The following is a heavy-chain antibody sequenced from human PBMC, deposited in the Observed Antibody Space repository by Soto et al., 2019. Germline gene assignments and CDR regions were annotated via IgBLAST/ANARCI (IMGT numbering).Heavy chain of an antibody. D-gene: IGHD5-12*01. J-gene: IGHJ4*02. Sequence: GGSLRLSCAASGFTFSNAWMSWVRQAPGKGLEWVGRIKSKTDGGTTDYAAPVKGRFTISRDDSKNTLYLQMNSLKTEDTAVYYCKVSSGYDQFDYWGQGTLVTVSS. CDR2: IKSKTDGGTT. CDR1: GFTFSNAW. CDR3: KVSSGYDQFDY. V-gene: IGHV3-15*01.